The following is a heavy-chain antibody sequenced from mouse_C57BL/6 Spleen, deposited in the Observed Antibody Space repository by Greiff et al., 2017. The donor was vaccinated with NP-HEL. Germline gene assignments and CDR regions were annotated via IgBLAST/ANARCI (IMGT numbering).Heavy chain of an antibody. CDR2: IYPGDGDT. D-gene: IGHD1-1*01. V-gene: IGHV1-82*01. CDR1: GYAFSSSW. J-gene: IGHJ2*01. CDR3: AVTTVVATDY. Sequence: QVQLQQSGPELVKPGASVKISCKASGYAFSSSWMNWVKQRPGKGLEWIGRIYPGDGDTNYNGKFKGKATLTADKPSSTAYMQLSRLTSEDSAVYFCAVTTVVATDYWGQGTTLTVSS.